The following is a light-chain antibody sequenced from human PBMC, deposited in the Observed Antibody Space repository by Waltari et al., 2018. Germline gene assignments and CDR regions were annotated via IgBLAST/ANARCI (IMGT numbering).Light chain of an antibody. V-gene: IGLV2-23*02. CDR1: SSDVGGYNS. Sequence: QSALTQPASVSGSPGQSNTISCTGTSSDVGGYNSVSWYQQYPDKAPKLIIYDVSKRPSGVSNRFSGSKSGNTASLTISGLQAEDEADYYCCSYAGSSTHVLFGGGTKLTVL. J-gene: IGLJ2*01. CDR2: DVS. CDR3: CSYAGSSTHVL.